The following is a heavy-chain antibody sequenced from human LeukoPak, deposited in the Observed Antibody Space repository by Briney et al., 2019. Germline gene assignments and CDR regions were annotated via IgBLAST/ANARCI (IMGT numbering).Heavy chain of an antibody. D-gene: IGHD6-19*01. CDR1: GGSISSYY. CDR2: IYYSGST. Sequence: SETLSLTCTVSGGSISSYYWSWVRQPPGKGLEWIGYIYYSGSTNYNPSLKSRLTISVDTSKDQFSLKPSSVTAADTAVYYCARERQWLDLFDPWGQGTLVTVSS. J-gene: IGHJ5*02. V-gene: IGHV4-59*01. CDR3: ARERQWLDLFDP.